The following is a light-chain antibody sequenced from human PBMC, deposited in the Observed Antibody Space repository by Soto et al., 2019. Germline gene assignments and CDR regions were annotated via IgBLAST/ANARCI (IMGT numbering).Light chain of an antibody. CDR3: SSYTSSNTLV. CDR1: SSDVGGYNY. CDR2: DVS. V-gene: IGLV2-14*01. Sequence: QSALTQPASVSGSPGQSITISCTGTSSDVGGYNYVSWYQQHPGKAPKLMIYDVSNRPSWVSNRFSDSKSGNTASLTISGLQAEDEADYYCSSYTSSNTLVFGGGTQLNVL. J-gene: IGLJ2*01.